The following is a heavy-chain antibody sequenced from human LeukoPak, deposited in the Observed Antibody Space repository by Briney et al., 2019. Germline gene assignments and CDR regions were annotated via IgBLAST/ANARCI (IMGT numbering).Heavy chain of an antibody. CDR3: ARWAPYGSGSYQPNFDY. V-gene: IGHV3-21*01. D-gene: IGHD3-10*01. CDR2: ISSSSSYI. Sequence: GGSLRLSCAASGFTFSSYSMNWVRQAPGKGLEWVSSISSSSSYIYHADSVKGRFTISRDNAKNSLYLQMNSLRAEDTAVYYCARWAPYGSGSYQPNFDYWGQGTLVTVSS. CDR1: GFTFSSYS. J-gene: IGHJ4*02.